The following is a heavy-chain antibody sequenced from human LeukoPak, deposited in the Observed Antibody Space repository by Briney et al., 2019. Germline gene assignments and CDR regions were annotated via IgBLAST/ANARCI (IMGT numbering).Heavy chain of an antibody. CDR1: GYTFTSYD. Sequence: ASVKVSCKASGYTFTSYDINWVRQATGQGLEWMGWMNPNSGNTGYAQKFQGRVTMTRDTSISTAYMELSRLRSDDTAVYYCAVFNYYDSSGYPKFDYWGQGTLVTVSS. J-gene: IGHJ4*02. V-gene: IGHV1-8*01. CDR3: AVFNYYDSSGYPKFDY. D-gene: IGHD3-22*01. CDR2: MNPNSGNT.